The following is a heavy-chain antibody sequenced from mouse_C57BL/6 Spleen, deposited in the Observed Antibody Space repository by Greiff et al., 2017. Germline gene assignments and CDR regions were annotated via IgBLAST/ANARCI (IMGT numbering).Heavy chain of an antibody. J-gene: IGHJ4*01. D-gene: IGHD2-3*01. CDR3: ARYDGCGNYAMDY. CDR2: IDPSDSET. CDR1: GYTFTSYW. Sequence: QVQLQQPGAELVRPGSSVKLSCKASGYTFTSYWMHWVKQRPIQGLEWIGNIDPSDSETHYNQQFKDKATLTVDKSSSTAYMQLSSLTSEDSAVYYCARYDGCGNYAMDYWGQGTSVTVSS. V-gene: IGHV1-52*01.